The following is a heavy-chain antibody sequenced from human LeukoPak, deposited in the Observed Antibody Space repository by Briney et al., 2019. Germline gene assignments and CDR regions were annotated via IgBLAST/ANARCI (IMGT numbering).Heavy chain of an antibody. V-gene: IGHV1-69*04. J-gene: IGHJ4*02. CDR3: ASVGGVIVTFDY. CDR2: IIPILGIV. CDR1: GGTFSSYA. Sequence: ASVKVSCKASGGTFSSYAISWVRQAPGQGLEWMGRIIPILGIVNYAQKFQGRVTITADKSTSTAYMELSSLRSEDTAVYYCASVGGVIVTFDYWGQGTLVTVSS. D-gene: IGHD3-16*02.